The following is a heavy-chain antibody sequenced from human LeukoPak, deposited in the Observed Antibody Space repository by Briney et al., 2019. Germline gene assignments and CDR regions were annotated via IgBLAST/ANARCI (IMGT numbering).Heavy chain of an antibody. J-gene: IGHJ6*03. CDR3: ARGFNWNSPYYYYYMDV. D-gene: IGHD1-7*01. CDR2: INHSGST. Sequence: PETLSLTCAVYGGSFSGYYWSWIRQPPGKGLEWIGEINHSGSTNYNPSLKSRVTISVDTSKNQFSLKLSSVTAADTAVYYCARGFNWNSPYYYYYMDVWGKGTTVTVSS. V-gene: IGHV4-34*01. CDR1: GGSFSGYY.